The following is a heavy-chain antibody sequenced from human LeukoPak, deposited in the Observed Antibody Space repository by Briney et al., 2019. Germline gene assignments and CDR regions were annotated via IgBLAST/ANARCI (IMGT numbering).Heavy chain of an antibody. Sequence: PSETLSLTCTVSGYSISSGYYWGWIRQPPGKGLEWIGSIYHSGSTYYNPSLKSRVTISVDTSKNQFSLKLSSVAAADTAVYYCARGYGGYGGGSLDYWGQGTLVTVSS. V-gene: IGHV4-38-2*02. D-gene: IGHD5-12*01. J-gene: IGHJ4*02. CDR3: ARGYGGYGGGSLDY. CDR1: GYSISSGYY. CDR2: IYHSGST.